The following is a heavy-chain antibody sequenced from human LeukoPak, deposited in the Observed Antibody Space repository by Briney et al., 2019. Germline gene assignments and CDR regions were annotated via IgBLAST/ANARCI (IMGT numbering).Heavy chain of an antibody. Sequence: ASVKVSSKASGYTFTSYDMHWVRQAPGQGREWMGTINPSGGSASYAQKFQGRVTMTRDTSTSTVYMELSSLRFEDTAVYYCARTGYSYDYYYWGQGTLVTVSS. CDR3: ARTGYSYDYYY. V-gene: IGHV1-46*01. CDR2: INPSGGSA. D-gene: IGHD5-18*01. J-gene: IGHJ4*02. CDR1: GYTFTSYD.